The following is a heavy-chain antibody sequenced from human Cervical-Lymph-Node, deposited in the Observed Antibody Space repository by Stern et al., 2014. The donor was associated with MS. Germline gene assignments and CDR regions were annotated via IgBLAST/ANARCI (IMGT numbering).Heavy chain of an antibody. Sequence: VQLVQSGPEVKKPGASVRVPCKASGYTFTMFGLSWVRQAPGQGLVWMGWISPYTSNTNFAEKFQGRVTLTTDTSTDTAYMELRNLKSDDTAVYYCARVDYYESSGFFMYWGQGTLVTVSS. CDR1: GYTFTMFG. V-gene: IGHV1-18*01. CDR3: ARVDYYESSGFFMY. J-gene: IGHJ4*02. CDR2: ISPYTSNT. D-gene: IGHD3-22*01.